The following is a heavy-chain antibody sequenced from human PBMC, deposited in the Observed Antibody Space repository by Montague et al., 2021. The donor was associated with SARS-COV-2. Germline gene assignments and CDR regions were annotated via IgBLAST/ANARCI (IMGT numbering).Heavy chain of an antibody. D-gene: IGHD3-22*01. Sequence: ETLSLTCTVSGGSISSSSYYWGWIRQPPGEGLEWIGSIYYSGSTYYNPSLKSRVTISVDTSKNQFSLKLSSVTAADTAVYYCARQVGTMIVVVIIKLRYYFDYWGQGTLVTVSS. V-gene: IGHV4-39*01. J-gene: IGHJ4*02. CDR2: IYYSGST. CDR1: GGSISSSSYY. CDR3: ARQVGTMIVVVIIKLRYYFDY.